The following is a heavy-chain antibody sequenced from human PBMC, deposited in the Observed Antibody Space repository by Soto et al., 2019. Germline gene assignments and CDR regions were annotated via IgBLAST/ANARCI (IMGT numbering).Heavy chain of an antibody. V-gene: IGHV4-30-4*01. CDR3: ARVVFHYQPPSAKQVWFDP. CDR2: IYYSGST. J-gene: IGHJ5*02. CDR1: GGSISSGDYY. Sequence: PSETLSLTCTVSGGSISSGDYYWSWIRQPPGKGLEWIGYIYYSGSTYYNPSLKSRVTISVDTSKNQFSLKLSSVTAADTAVYYCARVVFHYQPPSAKQVWFDPWGQGTLVTVSS. D-gene: IGHD2-2*01.